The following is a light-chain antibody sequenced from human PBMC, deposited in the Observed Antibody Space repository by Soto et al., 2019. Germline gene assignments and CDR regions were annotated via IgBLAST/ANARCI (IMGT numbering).Light chain of an antibody. V-gene: IGKV1-5*03. CDR2: KAS. CDR3: QQHTT. J-gene: IGKJ1*01. CDR1: QSISNW. Sequence: DIPMTQSPSTLSASVGDRVTITCRASQSISNWLAWYQQKPGKAPRLLIYKASSLASGVPSRFSGSGSGTEFTLTISSLQPEDVATYHCQQHTTFGQGTKVDIK.